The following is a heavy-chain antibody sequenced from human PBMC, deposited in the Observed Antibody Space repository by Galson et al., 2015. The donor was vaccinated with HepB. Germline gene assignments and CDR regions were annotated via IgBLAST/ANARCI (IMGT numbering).Heavy chain of an antibody. CDR1: GFTFSSYW. CDR2: IKQDGSEK. CDR3: ARVGSRPYYFDY. Sequence: SLRLSCAASGFTFSSYWMSWVRQAPGKGLEGVANIKQDGSEKYYVDSVKGRFTISRDNAKNSLYLQMNSLRAEDTAVYYCARVGSRPYYFDYWGQGTLVTVSS. D-gene: IGHD1-1*01. J-gene: IGHJ4*02. V-gene: IGHV3-7*01.